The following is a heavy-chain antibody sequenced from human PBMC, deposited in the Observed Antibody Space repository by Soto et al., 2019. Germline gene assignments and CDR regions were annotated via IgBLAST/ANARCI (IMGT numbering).Heavy chain of an antibody. CDR1: GGTFSSYA. V-gene: IGHV1-69*13. CDR2: IIPIFGTA. CDR3: ARIPADYSNPNWIDP. J-gene: IGHJ5*02. Sequence: SVKVSCKASGGTFSSYAISWVRQAPGQGLEWMGGIIPIFGTANYAQKFQGRVTITADESTSTAYMELSSLRSEDTAVYYCARIPADYSNPNWIDPWGQGTLVTVSS. D-gene: IGHD4-4*01.